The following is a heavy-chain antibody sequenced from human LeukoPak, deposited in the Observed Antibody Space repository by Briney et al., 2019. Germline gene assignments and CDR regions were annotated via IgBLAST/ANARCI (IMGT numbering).Heavy chain of an antibody. V-gene: IGHV3-23*01. CDR1: GFTFSSFA. CDR3: AKKGLASAGRPPYFDY. J-gene: IGHJ4*02. D-gene: IGHD6-13*01. Sequence: GGSLRLSCAASGFTFSSFAMSWVRQAPGKGLEWVSDISGSGGSTYYADSVKGRFTISRDNSKNTLYLQMNSLRAEDTAIYYCAKKGLASAGRPPYFDYWGQGALVTVPS. CDR2: ISGSGGST.